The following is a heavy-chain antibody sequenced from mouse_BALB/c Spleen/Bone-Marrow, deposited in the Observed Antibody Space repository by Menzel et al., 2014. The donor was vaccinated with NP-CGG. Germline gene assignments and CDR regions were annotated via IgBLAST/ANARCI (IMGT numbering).Heavy chain of an antibody. CDR1: GYTFTAYV. CDR2: INPYNDGT. V-gene: IGHV1-14*01. J-gene: IGHJ2*01. D-gene: IGHD2-3*01. Sequence: EVQLQQSGPELVKPGASVKMSCKASGYTFTAYVMHWVKQKPGQGLEWIGYINPYNDGTNYIEKFKGKATLTSDIPSSTAYTELSSLTSEDSAVYYCAREGWLLRFGYWGQGTTLTVSS. CDR3: AREGWLLRFGY.